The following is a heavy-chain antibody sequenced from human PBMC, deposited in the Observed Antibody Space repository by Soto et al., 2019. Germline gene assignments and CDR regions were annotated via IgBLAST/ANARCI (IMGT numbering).Heavy chain of an antibody. D-gene: IGHD3-3*01. CDR3: ARWWSGSRQGFDP. CDR1: GGSISSGDYY. Sequence: QVQLQESGPGLVKPSQTLSLTCTVSGGSISSGDYYWSWIRPHPGKGLEWIGYIYYSGSTYYHPSLKRRVTIPVDTSKCQFSLQLSSVTAADTDVYYCARWWSGSRQGFDPLVQGTLVTVSS. CDR2: IYYSGST. J-gene: IGHJ5*02. V-gene: IGHV4-31*03.